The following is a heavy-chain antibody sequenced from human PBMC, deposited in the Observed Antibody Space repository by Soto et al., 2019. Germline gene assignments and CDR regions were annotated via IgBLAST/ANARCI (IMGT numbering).Heavy chain of an antibody. CDR1: GFTFRSYG. CDR3: ARDRWIQLWLRPGDAFDI. Sequence: GGSLRLSCAASGFTFRSYGIHWGRQAPGKGLEWVAVRWYDGSNKYYADSVKGRFTISRDNSKNTLYLQMNSLRAEDTAVYYCARDRWIQLWLRPGDAFDIWGQGTMVTVSS. J-gene: IGHJ3*02. CDR2: RWYDGSNK. D-gene: IGHD5-18*01. V-gene: IGHV3-33*01.